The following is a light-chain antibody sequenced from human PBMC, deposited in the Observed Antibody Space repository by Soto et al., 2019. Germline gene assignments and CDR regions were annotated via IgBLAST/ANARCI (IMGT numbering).Light chain of an antibody. V-gene: IGKV3-20*01. CDR2: GAS. Sequence: VVLTQCPGTLSLSPGERATLSCRASQTVSSSNLAWYQQKPGQAPKVFIYGASSRATGVPDRFSGSGSGTDFILTISRLEHEDFAVYYCQQYGSSPRTFGQGTKVDIK. CDR1: QTVSSSN. J-gene: IGKJ1*01. CDR3: QQYGSSPRT.